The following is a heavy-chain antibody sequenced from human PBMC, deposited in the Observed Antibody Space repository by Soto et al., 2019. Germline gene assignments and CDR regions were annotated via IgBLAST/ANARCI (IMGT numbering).Heavy chain of an antibody. J-gene: IGHJ4*02. Sequence: SEILSLTCAVSGASISSNKWWIWVRQPPGKGLEWIAGIYHSGSANYNPSLKSRVTISVDKSKNQFSLKLSSVTAADTAVYYCATRNDGSGSLDYWGQGALVTVSS. D-gene: IGHD3-10*01. V-gene: IGHV4-4*02. CDR2: IYHSGSA. CDR1: GASISSNKW. CDR3: ATRNDGSGSLDY.